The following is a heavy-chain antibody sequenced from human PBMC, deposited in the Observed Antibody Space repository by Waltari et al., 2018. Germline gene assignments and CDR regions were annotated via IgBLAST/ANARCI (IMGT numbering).Heavy chain of an antibody. J-gene: IGHJ3*02. CDR2: IKSDGSST. Sequence: EVQLVESGGGLVQPGGSLRLSCAASGFTFSSYWMHWVRQAPGKAVVWVCRIKSDGSSTTYADSVKGRFTISRDNAKNTLSLQMNSLRGEDTAVYYCARGRDDYPLSAFDTWGQGTMVTVSS. V-gene: IGHV3-74*01. CDR1: GFTFSSYW. CDR3: ARGRDDYPLSAFDT. D-gene: IGHD4-17*01.